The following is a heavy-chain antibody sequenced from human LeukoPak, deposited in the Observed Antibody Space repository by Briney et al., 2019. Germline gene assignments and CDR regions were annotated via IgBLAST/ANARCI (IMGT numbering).Heavy chain of an antibody. J-gene: IGHJ4*02. CDR1: GFLFHDYA. Sequence: GGALRLSCAAPGFLFHDYAIHWVRHPPAKGLECVSLFGGDGGSTFYADSVKGRFTISRDNSKNSLYLQMNSLRSHDTALYYCARESESSGWYDYWGQGTLVTVSS. CDR2: FGGDGGST. V-gene: IGHV3-43*02. D-gene: IGHD6-19*01. CDR3: ARESESSGWYDY.